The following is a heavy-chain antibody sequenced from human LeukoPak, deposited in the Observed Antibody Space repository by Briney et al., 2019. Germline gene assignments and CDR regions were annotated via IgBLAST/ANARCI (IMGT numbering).Heavy chain of an antibody. Sequence: SVKVSCKASGYTFTSYGISWVRQAPGQGLEWMGGITPIFRTPNYAQKFQGRVTITAVESMSTAYMELSSLRSEDTAVYYCARGWLAETTVVTPYNYWGQGTLVTVSS. CDR1: GYTFTSYG. CDR2: ITPIFRTP. D-gene: IGHD2-21*02. V-gene: IGHV1-69*13. J-gene: IGHJ4*02. CDR3: ARGWLAETTVVTPYNY.